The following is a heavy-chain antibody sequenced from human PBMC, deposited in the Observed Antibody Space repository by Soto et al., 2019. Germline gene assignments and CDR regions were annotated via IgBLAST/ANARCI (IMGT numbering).Heavy chain of an antibody. Sequence: EVQLVESGGGLVEPGGSLRLSCEASGFIFSSYWIHWVRQTPGKGLAWVARISGDGFYTHYAASVKGRFTISRDKAKDMLCLQMNGLRAEDTAVYYCVPDLGYTGHDWRCDYWGEGTPVSVSS. CDR2: ISGDGFYT. D-gene: IGHD5-12*01. V-gene: IGHV3-74*01. CDR3: VPDLGYTGHDWRCDY. J-gene: IGHJ4*02. CDR1: GFIFSSYW.